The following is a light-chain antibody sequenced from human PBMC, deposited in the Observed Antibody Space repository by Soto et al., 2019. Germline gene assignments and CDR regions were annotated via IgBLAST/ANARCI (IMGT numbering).Light chain of an antibody. V-gene: IGLV2-14*01. J-gene: IGLJ1*01. CDR2: DVS. CDR1: SSDVGGYNY. CDR3: SSYTSSSTYV. Sequence: QSVLTQPASVSGSPGQSITISCTGTSSDVGGYNYVSWYQQRPGKAPKLMIYDVSNRPSGVSNRFSGSKSGNTASLTISGLQAEDEADYYFSSYTSSSTYVFGTGTKVTVL.